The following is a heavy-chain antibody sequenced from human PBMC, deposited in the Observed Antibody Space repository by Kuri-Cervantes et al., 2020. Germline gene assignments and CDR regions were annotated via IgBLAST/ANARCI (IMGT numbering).Heavy chain of an antibody. Sequence: GESLKISCAASGFTFSSYSMNWVRQAPGKGLEWVSYISSSSSTIYYANSVKGRFTISRDNTKNSLYLQMNSLRDEDTAVYYCARDPGTYFDYWGQGTLVTVSS. CDR2: ISSSSSTI. V-gene: IGHV3-48*02. CDR3: ARDPGTYFDY. J-gene: IGHJ4*02. CDR1: GFTFSSYS. D-gene: IGHD1-14*01.